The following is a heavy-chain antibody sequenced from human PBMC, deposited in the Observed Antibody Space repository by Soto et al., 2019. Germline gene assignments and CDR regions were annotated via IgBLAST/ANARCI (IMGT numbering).Heavy chain of an antibody. CDR2: ISTYNGNT. V-gene: IGHV1-18*01. D-gene: IGHD3-16*01. CDR3: ARALRLGY. CDR1: GYTFTSYG. J-gene: IGHJ4*02. Sequence: QVQLVQSGAEVKRPGASVKVSCKASGYTFTSYGISWVRQAPGQGLEWMGWISTYNGNTNSAQKFEGRVTITTDTSTTTAHMELRSLRSDDTAVYYCARALRLGYWGQGTLVTVSS.